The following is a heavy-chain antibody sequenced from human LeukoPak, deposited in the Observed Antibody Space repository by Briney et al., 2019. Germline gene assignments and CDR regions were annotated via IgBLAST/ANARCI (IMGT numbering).Heavy chain of an antibody. J-gene: IGHJ6*02. D-gene: IGHD2-2*02. CDR3: AKHQCSSTRCYSFYYYGMDV. CDR1: GGSITTGDYY. V-gene: IGHV4-39*01. Sequence: PSETLSLTCTVPGGSITTGDYYWGWIRQPPGKGLEWIGSIYYSWSTYYNPSLKSRVTISVDTSKNQFSLNLSSVTAADTAVYYCAKHQCSSTRCYSFYYYGMDVWGQGTTVTVSS. CDR2: IYYSWST.